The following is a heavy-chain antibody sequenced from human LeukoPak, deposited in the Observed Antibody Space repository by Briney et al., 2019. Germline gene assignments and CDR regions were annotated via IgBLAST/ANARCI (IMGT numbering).Heavy chain of an antibody. CDR1: GGSISSYY. Sequence: PSETLSLTCTVSGGSISSYYWSWIRQPPGKGLEWIGYIYYSGSTNYNPSLESRVTISVDTSKNQFSLKLSSVTAADTAVYYCARDSLVAAPDYWGQGTLVTVSS. D-gene: IGHD5-12*01. CDR3: ARDSLVAAPDY. V-gene: IGHV4-59*01. J-gene: IGHJ4*02. CDR2: IYYSGST.